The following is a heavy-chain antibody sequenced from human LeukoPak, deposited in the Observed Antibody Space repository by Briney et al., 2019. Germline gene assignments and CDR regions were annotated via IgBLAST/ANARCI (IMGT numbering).Heavy chain of an antibody. CDR2: IYYSGST. CDR1: GGSISSGGYY. CDR3: ARVKGYYYDSSGYYYVDY. V-gene: IGHV4-31*03. D-gene: IGHD3-22*01. J-gene: IGHJ4*02. Sequence: PSQTLSLTCTVSGGSISSGGYYWSWVRQHPGKGLELIGYIYYSGSTYYNPSLKSRVTISVDTSKNQFSLKLSSVTAADTAVYYCARVKGYYYDSSGYYYVDYWGQGTLVTVSS.